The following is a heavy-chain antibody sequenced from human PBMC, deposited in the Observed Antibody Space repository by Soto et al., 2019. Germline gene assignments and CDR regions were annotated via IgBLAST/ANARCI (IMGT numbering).Heavy chain of an antibody. CDR3: ATGGDSGYYYYYGLDV. Sequence: GGSLRLSCAASGFTFSSYAMNWVRQAPGKGLEWVAVISYDGSNKYYADSVKGRFTISRDNSKNTLYLQMNSLRAEDAAVYYCATGGDSGYYYYYGLDVWGQGTTVTVSS. D-gene: IGHD4-17*01. CDR2: ISYDGSNK. V-gene: IGHV3-30-3*01. J-gene: IGHJ6*02. CDR1: GFTFSSYA.